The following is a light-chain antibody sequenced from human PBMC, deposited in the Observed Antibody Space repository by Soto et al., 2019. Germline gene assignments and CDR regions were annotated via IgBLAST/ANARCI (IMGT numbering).Light chain of an antibody. CDR1: QNLFFRSNNKKY. V-gene: IGKV4-1*01. Sequence: DVVLTQSPDSLSVSLGERATINCKSSQNLFFRSNNKKYLPWYQQKPGQPPNLLIYWASTRESGVPARFSGSGSGTDFILTISSLQAEDVAIYFCQQYYSSLRAFGQGTKVEIK. CDR3: QQYYSSLRA. CDR2: WAS. J-gene: IGKJ1*01.